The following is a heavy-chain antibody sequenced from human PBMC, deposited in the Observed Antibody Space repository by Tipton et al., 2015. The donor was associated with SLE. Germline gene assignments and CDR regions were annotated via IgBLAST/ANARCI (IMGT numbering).Heavy chain of an antibody. D-gene: IGHD3-16*02. V-gene: IGHV3-73*01. Sequence: QLVQSGGGLVQPGGSLKLSCAASGFTFSGSAMHWVRQASGKGLEWVGRIRGKVNSYATAYAASVKGRFTISRDDSKNTAYLQMNSLKTEDTAVYYCTRHSRLGEISLEYDFDYWGQGTLVTVSS. CDR3: TRHSRLGEISLEYDFDY. J-gene: IGHJ4*02. CDR2: IRGKVNSYAT. CDR1: GFTFSGSA.